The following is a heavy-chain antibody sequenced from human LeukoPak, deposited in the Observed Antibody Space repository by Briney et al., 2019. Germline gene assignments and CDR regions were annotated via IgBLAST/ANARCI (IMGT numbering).Heavy chain of an antibody. J-gene: IGHJ6*02. CDR2: VTGSGGST. V-gene: IGHV3-23*01. CDR1: GFTFSSYA. D-gene: IGHD5-12*01. Sequence: GGSLRLSCAASGFTFSSYAMSWVRHAPGKGLEWVSAVTGSGGSTYYADSVKGRFTISRDNSKNTLYLQMNSLRAEDTAVYYCARYSGWRTRYYYYGMDVWGQVTTVTVSS. CDR3: ARYSGWRTRYYYYGMDV.